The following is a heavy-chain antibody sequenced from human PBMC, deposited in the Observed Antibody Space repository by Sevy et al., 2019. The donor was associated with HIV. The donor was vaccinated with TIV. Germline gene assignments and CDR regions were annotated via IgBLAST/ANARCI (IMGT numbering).Heavy chain of an antibody. Sequence: ASVKVSCKASGYTFTGYYMHWVRQAPGQGLEWMGWINPNSGGTNYAQKFQGRVTMTRDTSISTAYMELSRLRSDDTAVYYCARVEMGTDRSGWYVGWYYYHGMDVWGQGTTVTVSS. CDR1: GYTFTGYY. D-gene: IGHD6-19*01. CDR2: INPNSGGT. J-gene: IGHJ6*02. CDR3: ARVEMGTDRSGWYVGWYYYHGMDV. V-gene: IGHV1-2*02.